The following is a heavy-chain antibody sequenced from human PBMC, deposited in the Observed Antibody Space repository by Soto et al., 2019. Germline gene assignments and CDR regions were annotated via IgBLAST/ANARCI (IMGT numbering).Heavy chain of an antibody. CDR2: ISGHSDNT. CDR1: GYTFTNFG. Sequence: QVQLVQSGAEVKKPGASVKVSCKTSGYTFTNFGISWVRQAPGQGLEWVGWISGHSDNTHQAQKFQGRVTLTTDKSTSTAYLELRSLRSDDTAVYYCARDPYYERHIRNWFDTWGQGTLVTVSS. CDR3: ARDPYYERHIRNWFDT. D-gene: IGHD3-22*01. J-gene: IGHJ5*02. V-gene: IGHV1-18*01.